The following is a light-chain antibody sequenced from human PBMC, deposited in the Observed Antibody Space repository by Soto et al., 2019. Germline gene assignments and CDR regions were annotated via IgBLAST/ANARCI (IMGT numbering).Light chain of an antibody. V-gene: IGKV1-5*01. CDR2: DVC. Sequence: DIQMTQSPSTLSASVGHTVTITCRASQSINSWLAWYQQKPGKPPNLLMHDVCGLESGVPSRCSGSGSGREFTFTIRSLQPDESATYYCQKSNTYARRFGEGTKVEVK. J-gene: IGKJ1*01. CDR3: QKSNTYARR. CDR1: QSINSW.